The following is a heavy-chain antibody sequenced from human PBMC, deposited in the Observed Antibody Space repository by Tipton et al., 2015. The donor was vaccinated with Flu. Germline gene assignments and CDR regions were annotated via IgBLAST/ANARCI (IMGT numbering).Heavy chain of an antibody. CDR3: TAGVGTTDHDY. V-gene: IGHV3-21*01. CDR2: IGSSSGSI. J-gene: IGHJ4*02. CDR1: GFSFSSYT. D-gene: IGHD3-3*01. Sequence: GSLRLSCAASGFSFSSYTMNWVRQAPGKGLEWLSSIGSSSGSIYYADSVKGRFTISRDNAKNSVYLQMNSLRAEDTAVYYCTAGVGTTDHDYWGQGTLVTVSS.